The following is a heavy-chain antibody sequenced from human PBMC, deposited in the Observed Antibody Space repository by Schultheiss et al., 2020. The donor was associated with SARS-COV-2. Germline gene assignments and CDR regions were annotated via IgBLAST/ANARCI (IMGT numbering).Heavy chain of an antibody. J-gene: IGHJ4*02. Sequence: GSLRLSCAVYGGSFSGYYWSWIRQPPGKGLEWIGEINHSGSTNYNPSLKSRVTISVDTSKNQFSLKLSSVTAADTAVYYCVRDAVLLWFEDLGPYFDFWGQGTLVTVSS. CDR2: INHSGST. D-gene: IGHD3-10*01. CDR3: VRDAVLLWFEDLGPYFDF. V-gene: IGHV4-34*01. CDR1: GGSFSGYY.